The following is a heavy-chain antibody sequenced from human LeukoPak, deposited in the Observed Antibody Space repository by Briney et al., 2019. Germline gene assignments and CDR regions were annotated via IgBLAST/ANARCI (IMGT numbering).Heavy chain of an antibody. CDR3: ARAQGLSGYYYFDY. D-gene: IGHD3-22*01. CDR2: IYYSGTT. CDR1: GGSISSNIYY. V-gene: IGHV4-31*03. J-gene: IGHJ4*02. Sequence: SQTLSLTCTVSGGSISSNIYYWSWIRQHPGKGLEWIGYIYYSGTTDYNPSLKSRATISVDTSKNQFSLKLSSVTAADTAVYYCARAQGLSGYYYFDYWGQGTLVTVSS.